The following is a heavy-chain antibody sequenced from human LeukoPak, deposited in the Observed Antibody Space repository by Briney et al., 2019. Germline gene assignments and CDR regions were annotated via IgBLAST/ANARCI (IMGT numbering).Heavy chain of an antibody. CDR2: ISSSSSYI. V-gene: IGHV3-21*04. CDR3: AKGAAGTQGLYYYDSSGYSLPDY. CDR1: GFTFSNYT. Sequence: GGSLRLSCAASGFTFSNYTMNWVRQAPGKGLEWVSSISSSSSYIHYADSVKGRFSISRDNAKNSLYLQMNSLRAEDTALYYCAKGAAGTQGLYYYDSSGYSLPDYWGQGTLVTVSS. J-gene: IGHJ4*02. D-gene: IGHD3-22*01.